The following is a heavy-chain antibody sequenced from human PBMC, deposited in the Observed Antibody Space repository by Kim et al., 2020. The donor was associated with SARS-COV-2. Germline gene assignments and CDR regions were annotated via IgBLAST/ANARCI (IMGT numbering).Heavy chain of an antibody. CDR3: ARTGLLWFGELFDY. Sequence: ADSVKGRFTISRDTAKNTLYLQMNSLRAEVTAVYYCARTGLLWFGELFDYCGQGTLVTVSS. D-gene: IGHD3-10*01. J-gene: IGHJ4*02. V-gene: IGHV3-74*01.